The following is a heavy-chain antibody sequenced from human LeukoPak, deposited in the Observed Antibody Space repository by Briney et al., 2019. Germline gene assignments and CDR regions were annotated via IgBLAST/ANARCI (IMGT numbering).Heavy chain of an antibody. CDR1: GFTFSDSS. J-gene: IGHJ4*02. CDR2: IQTKAHNYAT. Sequence: PGGSLRLSCAASGFTFSDSSIHWVRQAFGKGLEWIGRIQTKAHNYATSYAASVKGRFTISRDDSRKAAFLQMNSLQIEDTAVYYCTRQFHGSGWYFTFAYWGQGTLVTASS. V-gene: IGHV3-73*01. D-gene: IGHD6-19*01. CDR3: TRQFHGSGWYFTFAY.